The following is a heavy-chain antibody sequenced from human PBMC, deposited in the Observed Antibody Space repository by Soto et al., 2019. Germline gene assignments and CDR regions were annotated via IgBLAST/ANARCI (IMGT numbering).Heavy chain of an antibody. CDR3: AHPRGYGVFDAYDI. D-gene: IGHD4-17*01. Sequence: GGSMRLSCFASGITFTTYAMSRVRAAPGKGLEWVSATSNSGDITYYADSVRGRFTISRDNSINTLYLQMNGLRTDDTAVYYCAHPRGYGVFDAYDIWGQGAMVTVAS. CDR2: TSNSGDIT. J-gene: IGHJ3*02. V-gene: IGHV3-23*01. CDR1: GITFTTYA.